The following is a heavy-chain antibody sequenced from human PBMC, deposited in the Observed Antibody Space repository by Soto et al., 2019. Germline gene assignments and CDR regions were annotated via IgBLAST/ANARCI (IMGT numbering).Heavy chain of an antibody. D-gene: IGHD3-9*01. Sequence: LRLSCAASGFSFAGYALTWVRLAPGKGLEWVASISGGGGSTYYTDSVKGRFSISRDNSNRVVYLQMGSLTAGDTAVYYCAKTETFNGYYNAFDYWGQGTRVTVSS. CDR2: ISGGGGST. CDR3: AKTETFNGYYNAFDY. CDR1: GFSFAGYA. J-gene: IGHJ4*02. V-gene: IGHV3-23*01.